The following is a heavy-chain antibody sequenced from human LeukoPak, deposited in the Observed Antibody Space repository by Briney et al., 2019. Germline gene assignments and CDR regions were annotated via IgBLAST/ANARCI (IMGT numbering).Heavy chain of an antibody. CDR2: INHSGST. CDR1: GGSFSGYY. D-gene: IGHD5-12*01. CDR3: ARFIVATRYYFDY. J-gene: IGHJ4*02. V-gene: IGHV4-34*01. Sequence: SETLSLTCAVYGGSFSGYYWSWIRQPLGKGLEWIGEINHSGSTNYNPSLKSRVTISVDTSKNQFSLKLSSVTAADTAVYYCARFIVATRYYFDYWGQGTLVTVSS.